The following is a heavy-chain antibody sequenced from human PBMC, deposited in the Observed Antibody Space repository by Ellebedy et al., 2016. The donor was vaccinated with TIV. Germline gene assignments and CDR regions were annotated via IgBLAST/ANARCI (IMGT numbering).Heavy chain of an antibody. V-gene: IGHV1-18*01. CDR3: AATREYSYGPID. CDR1: AYTFSSNG. J-gene: IGHJ4*02. CDR2: ISASTGNT. D-gene: IGHD5-18*01. Sequence: AASVKVSCKASAYTFSSNGISWARQAPGQGLEWLGWISASTGNTNYAQKFQGRVTMTTDTSTTTAYIDLRSLRSDDAAVYYCAATREYSYGPIDWGQGTLVTVSS.